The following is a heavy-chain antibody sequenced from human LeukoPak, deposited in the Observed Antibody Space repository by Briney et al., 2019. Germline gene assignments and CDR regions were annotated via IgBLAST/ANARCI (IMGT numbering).Heavy chain of an antibody. CDR3: ARAPRSYCSSTSCYARYYYMDV. J-gene: IGHJ6*03. CDR2: INPNSGGT. Sequence: GASVKVSCKASGYTFTGYYMHWVRQDPGQGLEWMGWINPNSGGTNYAQKFQGRVTMTRDTSISTAYMELSRLRSDDTAVYYCARAPRSYCSSTSCYARYYYMDVWGKGTTVTVSS. D-gene: IGHD2-2*01. V-gene: IGHV1-2*02. CDR1: GYTFTGYY.